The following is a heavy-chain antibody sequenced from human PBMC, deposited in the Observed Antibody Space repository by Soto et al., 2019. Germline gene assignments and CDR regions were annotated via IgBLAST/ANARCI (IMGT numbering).Heavy chain of an antibody. CDR1: GYTFTSYG. D-gene: IGHD1-26*01. CDR3: ARSLGPVGANGILVDP. CDR2: ISAYNGNT. J-gene: IGHJ5*02. Sequence: ASVKVSCKASGYTFTSYGISWVRQAPEQGLEWMGWISAYNGNTNYAQKLQGRVAMTTDTSTSTAYMELRSLRSDDTAVYYCARSLGPVGANGILVDPCGQGTLVTVSS. V-gene: IGHV1-18*01.